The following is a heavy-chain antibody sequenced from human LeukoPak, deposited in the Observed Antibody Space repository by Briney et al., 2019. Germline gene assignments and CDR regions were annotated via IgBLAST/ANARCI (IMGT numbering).Heavy chain of an antibody. J-gene: IGHJ4*02. CDR3: AKATDDYSRRGIDY. D-gene: IGHD4-11*01. CDR1: GFTFSSYA. CDR2: ISTNGGNT. Sequence: GGSLRLSCAASGFTFSSYAMSWVRQAPGKGLESVSIISTNGGNTDYADSVKGRFTISRDNSKNTLFLQMNSLRAEDTALYYCAKATDDYSRRGIDYWGQGTLVTVSS. V-gene: IGHV3-23*01.